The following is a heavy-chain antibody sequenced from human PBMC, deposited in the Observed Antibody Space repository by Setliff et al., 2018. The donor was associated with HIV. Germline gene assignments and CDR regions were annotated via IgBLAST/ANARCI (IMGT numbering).Heavy chain of an antibody. J-gene: IGHJ4*02. D-gene: IGHD4-17*01. V-gene: IGHV4-61*09. Sequence: SETLSLTCTVYGGSFSGSYYWSWIRQPAGKGLEWIGHIYTSGSTNYNPSLKSRVTISVDTSKNQFSLKLSSVTAADTAVYYCARGGTTVLDYWGQGTLVTVSS. CDR1: GGSFSGSYY. CDR2: IYTSGST. CDR3: ARGGTTVLDY.